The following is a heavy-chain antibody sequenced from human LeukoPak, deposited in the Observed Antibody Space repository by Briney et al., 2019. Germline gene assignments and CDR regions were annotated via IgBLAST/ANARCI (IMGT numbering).Heavy chain of an antibody. Sequence: ASVKVSCKASGYTFTDHYVHWVRQAPGQGLEWMGCISPNSGVTYYAQKFQGRVTMTTDTSTSTAYMELRSLRSDDTAVYYCAREGSGYFDYWGQGTLVTVSS. CDR3: AREGSGYFDY. CDR2: ISPNSGVT. J-gene: IGHJ4*02. CDR1: GYTFTDHY. D-gene: IGHD3-10*01. V-gene: IGHV1-2*02.